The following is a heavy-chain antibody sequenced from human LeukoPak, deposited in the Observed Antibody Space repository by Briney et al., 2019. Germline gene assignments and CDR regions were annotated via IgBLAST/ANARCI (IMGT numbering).Heavy chain of an antibody. CDR1: GGSFSGYY. V-gene: IGHV4-34*01. J-gene: IGHJ4*02. CDR3: ARGPRDYVWGSYRYSDY. CDR2: INHSGST. Sequence: SETLSLTCAVYGGSFSGYYWSWIRQPPGKGLEWIGEINHSGSTNYNPSLKSRVTISVDTSKSQFSLKLSSVTAADTAVYYCARGPRDYVWGSYRYSDYWGQGTLVTVSS. D-gene: IGHD3-16*02.